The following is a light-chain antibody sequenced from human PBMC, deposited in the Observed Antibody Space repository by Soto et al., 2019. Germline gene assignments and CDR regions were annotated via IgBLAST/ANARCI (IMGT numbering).Light chain of an antibody. J-gene: IGLJ1*01. V-gene: IGLV2-14*01. CDR1: SSDVGGYNY. CDR3: SSYTTSSTVYV. Sequence: QSALTQPASVSGSPGQSITISCTGTSSDVGGYNYVSWYQHHPGKAPKLMIYEVSNRPSGVCNRFSGSKSGNTASLTISGLQAQDEADYYCSSYTTSSTVYVFGTGTKLTVL. CDR2: EVS.